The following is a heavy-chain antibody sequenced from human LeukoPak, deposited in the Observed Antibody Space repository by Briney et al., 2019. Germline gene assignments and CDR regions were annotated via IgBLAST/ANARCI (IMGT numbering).Heavy chain of an antibody. CDR2: ISAYNGNT. J-gene: IGHJ6*02. V-gene: IGHV1-18*01. CDR3: ARDTMIVVVITYYYGMDV. Sequence: GASVKVSCKASGYTFTSYGISWVRQAPGQGLERMGWISAYNGNTNYAQMLQGRVTMTTDTSTSTAYMELRSLKSDDTAVYYCARDTMIVVVITYYYGMDVWGQGTTVTVSS. D-gene: IGHD3-22*01. CDR1: GYTFTSYG.